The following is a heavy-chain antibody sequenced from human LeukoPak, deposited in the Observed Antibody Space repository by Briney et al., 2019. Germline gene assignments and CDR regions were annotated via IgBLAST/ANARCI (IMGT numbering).Heavy chain of an antibody. CDR1: GGSFSGYY. V-gene: IGHV4-34*01. CDR3: ARGFGYGSGSYGGHAAYYYYYGMGV. D-gene: IGHD3-10*01. CDR2: INHSGST. Sequence: PSETLSLTCAVYGGSFSGYYWSWIRQPPGKGLEWIGEINHSGSTNYNPSLKSRVTISVDTSKNQFSLKLSSVTAADTAVYYCARGFGYGSGSYGGHAAYYYYYGMGVWGQGTTVTVSS. J-gene: IGHJ6*02.